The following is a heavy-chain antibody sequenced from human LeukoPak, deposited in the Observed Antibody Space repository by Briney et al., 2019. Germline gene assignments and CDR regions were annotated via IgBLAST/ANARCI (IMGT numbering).Heavy chain of an antibody. CDR2: ISHRGRT. CDR1: GGTVNGYY. J-gene: IGHJ4*02. CDR3: ARIPLYFLEPFDY. D-gene: IGHD3-3*01. V-gene: IGHV4-34*01. Sequence: SETLCLTCAAYGGTVNGYYWSWIRQPPGKGLEWIGEISHRGRTHYNPSLKGRVTMSVDTSKNQFALEVDSVTAADTAVYYCARIPLYFLEPFDYWGQGILVTVSS.